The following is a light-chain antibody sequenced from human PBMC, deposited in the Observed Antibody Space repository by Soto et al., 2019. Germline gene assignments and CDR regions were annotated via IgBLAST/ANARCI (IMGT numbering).Light chain of an antibody. CDR1: QSVTNS. Sequence: EIVLTQSPGTLSLSPGERATLSCRASQSVTNSQFAWFRQKPGQAPRLLIYGASTRATGIPARFSGSGSGTEFTLTISSLQSEDFAVYYCQQYNNWPPKTFGQGTKVDIK. V-gene: IGKV3-15*01. J-gene: IGKJ1*01. CDR3: QQYNNWPPKT. CDR2: GAS.